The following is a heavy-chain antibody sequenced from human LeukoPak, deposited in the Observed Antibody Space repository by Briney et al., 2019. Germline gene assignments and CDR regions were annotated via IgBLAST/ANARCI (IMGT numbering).Heavy chain of an antibody. J-gene: IGHJ4*01. D-gene: IGHD3-3*01. CDR3: ARDLFHDFWSGGFFDY. CDR1: GGTFSGYA. CDR2: IIPIFGIA. Sequence: SVKVSCKASGGTFSGYAISWVRQAPGQGLEWMGRIIPIFGIANYAQKFQGRVTITADKSTSTAYMELSSLRSEETAVYYCARDLFHDFWSGGFFDYWGQEPWSPSPQ. V-gene: IGHV1-69*04.